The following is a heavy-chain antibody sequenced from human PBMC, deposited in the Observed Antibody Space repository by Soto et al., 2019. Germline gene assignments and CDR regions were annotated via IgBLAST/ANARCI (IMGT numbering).Heavy chain of an antibody. D-gene: IGHD4-17*01. CDR1: GFTFSSSS. Sequence: EVQLVESGGGLVQPGGSLRLSCAASGFTFSSSSMNWVRQAPGKGLEWVSYISSSSTTIYYADSVKGRFTISRDNPKNSLYLQMNRLRAEDTAVYYCARIYGGYVLHYMGVWGQGTTGTLSS. CDR2: ISSSSTTI. J-gene: IGHJ6*03. CDR3: ARIYGGYVLHYMGV. V-gene: IGHV3-48*01.